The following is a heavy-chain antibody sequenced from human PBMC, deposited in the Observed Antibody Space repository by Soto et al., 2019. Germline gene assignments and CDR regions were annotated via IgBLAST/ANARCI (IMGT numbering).Heavy chain of an antibody. J-gene: IGHJ4*02. CDR1: GFSLSTSGVG. CDR2: IYWDDDT. D-gene: IGHD3-10*01. CDR3: AHFAYYGSASLDN. V-gene: IGHV2-5*02. Sequence: QITLKESGPTLVKPTQTLTLTCPVSGFSLSTSGVGVAWIRQPPGKALQWLGIIYWDDDTRYSPSLRSRLTITEDSSKNRVALSMANLHSVAGATYFCAHFAYYGSASLDNWGQGTLVSVSS.